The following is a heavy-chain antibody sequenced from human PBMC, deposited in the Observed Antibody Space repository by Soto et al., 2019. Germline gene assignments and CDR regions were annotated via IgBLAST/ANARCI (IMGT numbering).Heavy chain of an antibody. D-gene: IGHD4-4*01. Sequence: EVHLVESGGGLVQPGGSLRLSCAASGFTLRDYWMSWGRQAPGKGLEWVANIKQDGSEIYYVDSVEGRFTISRDNAKNSLFLQMNSLRAEDTALYYCLITTSAFDIWGQGTLVTVSS. J-gene: IGHJ3*02. CDR1: GFTLRDYW. CDR3: LITTSAFDI. V-gene: IGHV3-7*01. CDR2: IKQDGSEI.